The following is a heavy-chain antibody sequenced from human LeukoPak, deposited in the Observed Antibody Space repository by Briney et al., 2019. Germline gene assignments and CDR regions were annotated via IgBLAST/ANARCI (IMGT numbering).Heavy chain of an antibody. Sequence: GGSLRLSCAASGFSISNYAMNWVRQAPGKGLEWVSAISGDDSKTSYADSVKGRFTVSRDISKTTLYLQMTSLRAEDTAVYYDTTSETLGLAVWGQGTTVTVSS. D-gene: IGHD1-1*01. J-gene: IGHJ6*02. CDR2: ISGDDSKT. CDR3: TTSETLGLAV. V-gene: IGHV3-23*01. CDR1: GFSISNYA.